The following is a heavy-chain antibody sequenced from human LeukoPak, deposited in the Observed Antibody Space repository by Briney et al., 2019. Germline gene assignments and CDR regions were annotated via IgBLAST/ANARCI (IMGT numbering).Heavy chain of an antibody. D-gene: IGHD2-15*01. J-gene: IGHJ4*02. V-gene: IGHV3-7*03. CDR1: GFTFSYYW. CDR3: ARYGLGVMPATRANDY. Sequence: PGGSLRLSCVASGFTFSYYWMSWVRQAPGRGLEWVANIKQDGSEKYYVDSVEGRFTISRDNAKNSLYLQMNSLRAEDTAVYYCARYGLGVMPATRANDYWGLGTLVTVSS. CDR2: IKQDGSEK.